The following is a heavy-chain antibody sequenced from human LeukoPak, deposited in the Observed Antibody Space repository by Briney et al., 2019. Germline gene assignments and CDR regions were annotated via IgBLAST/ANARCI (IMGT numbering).Heavy chain of an antibody. V-gene: IGHV1-69*01. J-gene: IGHJ5*02. Sequence: PVKVSCKASGGTFSSCAINWVRQAPGQGLEWMGGIIPIFGTANYAQKFQGRVTITADESTSTAYMELSSLRSEDTAVYYCADYYDSSGYFRDGGWFDPWGQGTLATVSS. D-gene: IGHD3-22*01. CDR2: IIPIFGTA. CDR3: ADYYDSSGYFRDGGWFDP. CDR1: GGTFSSCA.